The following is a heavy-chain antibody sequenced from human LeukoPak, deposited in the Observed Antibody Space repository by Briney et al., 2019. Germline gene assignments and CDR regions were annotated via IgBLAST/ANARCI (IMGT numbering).Heavy chain of an antibody. CDR2: ISSSGSTI. D-gene: IGHD3-22*01. V-gene: IGHV3-48*03. CDR1: GFTFSSYE. J-gene: IGHJ4*02. Sequence: GGSLRLSCAASGFTFSSYEMHWVRQAPGKGLEWVSYISSSGSTIYYADSVKGRYTISRDNAKNSLYLQMNSLRAEDTAVYYCARDLMIVMVEEEGSADYWGQGTLVTVSS. CDR3: ARDLMIVMVEEEGSADY.